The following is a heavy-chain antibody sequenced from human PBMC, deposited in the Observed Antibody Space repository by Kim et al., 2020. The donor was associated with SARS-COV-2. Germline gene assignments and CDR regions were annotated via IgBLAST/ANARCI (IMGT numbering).Heavy chain of an antibody. V-gene: IGHV3-23*01. Sequence: YAISVKGRFGISRDKSNKILYLQMGRLRAADTAMYYCAKPRPHWYFELWGRGTLVTVSS. D-gene: IGHD6-6*01. J-gene: IGHJ2*01. CDR3: AKPRPHWYFEL.